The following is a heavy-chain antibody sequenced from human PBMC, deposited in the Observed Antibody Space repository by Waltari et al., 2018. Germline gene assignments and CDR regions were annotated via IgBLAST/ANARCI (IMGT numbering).Heavy chain of an antibody. CDR1: GFTFRSSW. CDR2: MNQVGGAI. D-gene: IGHD1-26*01. V-gene: IGHV3-7*01. Sequence: EEQLVESGGGLVQPGGSLRLSCAASGFTFRSSWMSWVRQAPGKGLEWGANMNQVGGAIFYVDSVKGRFTISRDNAKNSLFLQMDNLRAEDTAVYYCARDYLFFDLWGRGTLVSVSS. CDR3: ARDYLFFDL. J-gene: IGHJ2*01.